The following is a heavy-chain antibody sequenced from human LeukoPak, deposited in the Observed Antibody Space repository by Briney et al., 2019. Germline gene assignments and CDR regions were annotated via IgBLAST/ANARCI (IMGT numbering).Heavy chain of an antibody. CDR2: IYNGGST. CDR1: GFTVSSNY. CDR3: SSRLFD. D-gene: IGHD6-25*01. V-gene: IGHV3-66*01. Sequence: PGGSLRLSCAASGFTVSSNYMSWVRQAPGKGLEWVSVIYNGGSTYYADSVKGRFTISRDNAKNSLYLQMNSLRAEDTAVYYCSSRLFDWGQGTLVTVSS. J-gene: IGHJ4*02.